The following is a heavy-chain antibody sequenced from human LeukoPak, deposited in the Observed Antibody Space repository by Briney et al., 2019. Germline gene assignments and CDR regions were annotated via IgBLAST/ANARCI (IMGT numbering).Heavy chain of an antibody. Sequence: ASVKVSCRASGYTFTSYGISWVRQAPGQGLEWMGWISAYNGNTNYAQKLQGRVTMTTDTSTSPAYMELRSLRSDDTAVYYCARDREGSSWYGGTNWFDPWGQGTLVTVSS. D-gene: IGHD6-13*01. V-gene: IGHV1-18*04. J-gene: IGHJ5*02. CDR3: ARDREGSSWYGGTNWFDP. CDR2: ISAYNGNT. CDR1: GYTFTSYG.